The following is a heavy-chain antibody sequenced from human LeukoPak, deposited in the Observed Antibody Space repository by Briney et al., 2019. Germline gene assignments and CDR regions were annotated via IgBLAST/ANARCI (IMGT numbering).Heavy chain of an antibody. V-gene: IGHV3-48*01. CDR2: ISSSSSTI. Sequence: GGSLRLSCAASGFTFSSYSMNWVRQAPGKGLEWVSYISSSSSTIYYADSVKGRFTISRDNAKNSLYLQMNSLRAEDTAVYYCAREGIPPQTYMDVWGKGTTVTVSS. D-gene: IGHD3-10*01. CDR3: AREGIPPQTYMDV. CDR1: GFTFSSYS. J-gene: IGHJ6*04.